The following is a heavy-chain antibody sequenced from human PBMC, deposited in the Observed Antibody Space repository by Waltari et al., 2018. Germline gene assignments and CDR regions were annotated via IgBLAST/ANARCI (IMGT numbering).Heavy chain of an antibody. CDR3: AKDAWATDAFDI. Sequence: QVQLVESGGGVVQPGRSLRLSCAASGFTFSSYGMHWVRQAPGKGLGWVAVIWYDGRNKYYADSVKGRFTISRDNSKNTLYLQMNSLRAEDTAVYYCAKDAWATDAFDIWGQGTMVTVSS. J-gene: IGHJ3*02. D-gene: IGHD7-27*01. V-gene: IGHV3-30*18. CDR2: IWYDGRNK. CDR1: GFTFSSYG.